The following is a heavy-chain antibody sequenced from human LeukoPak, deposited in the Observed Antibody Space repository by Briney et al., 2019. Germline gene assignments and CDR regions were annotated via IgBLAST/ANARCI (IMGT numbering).Heavy chain of an antibody. CDR2: IYTSGST. V-gene: IGHV4-61*02. CDR1: GGSISSGSYY. CDR3: ARATSRDGYNYNY. D-gene: IGHD5-24*01. Sequence: SQTLSLTCTVSGGSISSGSYYWSWIRQPAGKGLEWIGRIYTSGSTNHNPSLKSRVTISVDTSKNQFSLKLSSVTAADTAVYYCARATSRDGYNYNYWGQGTLVTVSS. J-gene: IGHJ4*02.